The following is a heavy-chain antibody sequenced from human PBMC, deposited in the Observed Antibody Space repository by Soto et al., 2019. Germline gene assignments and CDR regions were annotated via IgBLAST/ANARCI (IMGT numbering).Heavy chain of an antibody. CDR3: ARVSCTNGVCYKDY. V-gene: IGHV1-2*04. J-gene: IGHJ4*02. D-gene: IGHD2-8*01. Sequence: ASVKVSCKASGYTFTVYYMHWVRQAPGQGLEWMGWINPNSGGTNYAQKFQGWVTMTRDTSISTAYMELSRLRSDDTAVYYCARVSCTNGVCYKDYWGQGTLVTVSS. CDR2: INPNSGGT. CDR1: GYTFTVYY.